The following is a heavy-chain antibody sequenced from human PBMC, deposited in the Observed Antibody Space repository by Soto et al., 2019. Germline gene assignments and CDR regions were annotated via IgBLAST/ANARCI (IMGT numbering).Heavy chain of an antibody. CDR1: GYTFTSYA. D-gene: IGHD3-3*01. CDR2: INAGNGNT. Sequence: ASVKVSCKASGYTFTSYAMHWVRQAPGQRLEWMGWINAGNGNTKYSQKFQGRVTITRDTSASTAYMELSSLRSEDTAVYYCARDPTFFGVLDDNWFDPRGQGTLVTVSS. V-gene: IGHV1-3*01. CDR3: ARDPTFFGVLDDNWFDP. J-gene: IGHJ5*02.